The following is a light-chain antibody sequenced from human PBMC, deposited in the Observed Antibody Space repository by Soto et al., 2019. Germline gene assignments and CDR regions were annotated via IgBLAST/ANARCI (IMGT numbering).Light chain of an antibody. V-gene: IGKV3-15*01. Sequence: EIVMTQSPATLSVSPGERATLSCRASQSVSSNLAWYQQKPGQAPRLLIYGESTRATGIPARFSGSGSGTEFPLTISSLQSEDFAVYYCQQYNNWPPDTFGQGTKLEIK. CDR1: QSVSSN. CDR2: GES. CDR3: QQYNNWPPDT. J-gene: IGKJ2*01.